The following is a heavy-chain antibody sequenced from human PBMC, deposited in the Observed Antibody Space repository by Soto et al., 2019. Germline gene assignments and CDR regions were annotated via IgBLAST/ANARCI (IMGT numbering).Heavy chain of an antibody. V-gene: IGHV4-4*07. CDR3: ARSPSTSTIGTFDI. D-gene: IGHD6-6*01. CDR1: GGAISAFY. CDR2: IYASGHS. J-gene: IGHJ3*02. Sequence: PWETLSLTCTVSGGAISAFYWNWIRQSAGKGLEWIGRIYASGHSNYNPSLESRVSMSVDTSKHQFSLKLNSVTAADTAVYYCARSPSTSTIGTFDIWGQGTMVTVSS.